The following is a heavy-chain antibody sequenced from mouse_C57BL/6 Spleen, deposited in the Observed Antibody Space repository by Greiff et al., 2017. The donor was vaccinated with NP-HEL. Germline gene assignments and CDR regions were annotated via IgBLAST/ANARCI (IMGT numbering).Heavy chain of an antibody. V-gene: IGHV1-18*01. J-gene: IGHJ4*01. CDR2: INPNNGGT. D-gene: IGHD3-2*02. CDR3: ASSDSSVHYAMDY. CDR1: GYTFTDYN. Sequence: EVQLQQSGPELVKPGASVKIPCKASGYTFTDYNMDWVKQSHGKSLEWIGDINPNNGGTIYNQKFKGKATLTVDKSSSTAYMELRSLTSEDTAVYYCASSDSSVHYAMDYWGQGTSVTVSS.